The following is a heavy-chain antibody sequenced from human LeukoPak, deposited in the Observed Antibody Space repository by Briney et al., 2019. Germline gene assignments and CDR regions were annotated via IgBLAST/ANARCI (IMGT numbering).Heavy chain of an antibody. Sequence: GGSLRLSCAASGFTFSSNYMSWVRQAPGKGLEWVSVIYSGGSTYYADSVKGRFTISRDNSKNTLYLQMNSLRAEDTAVYYCAREGRYYYDSSGYNDFDYWGQGTLVTVSS. D-gene: IGHD3-22*01. J-gene: IGHJ4*02. CDR1: GFTFSSNY. CDR3: AREGRYYYDSSGYNDFDY. V-gene: IGHV3-53*01. CDR2: IYSGGST.